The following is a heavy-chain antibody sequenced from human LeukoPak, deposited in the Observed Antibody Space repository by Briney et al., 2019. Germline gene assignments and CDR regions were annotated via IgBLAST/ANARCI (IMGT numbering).Heavy chain of an antibody. J-gene: IGHJ5*02. CDR1: GFTFDDYA. Sequence: GGSLRLSCAASGFTFDDYAMHWVRQAPGKGLEWVSGISWNSGSIGYADSVKGRFTISRDNAKNSLYLQMNSLRAEDTALYYCAKGGMVRGVMGNWFDPWGQGTLVTVSS. D-gene: IGHD3-10*01. CDR2: ISWNSGSI. CDR3: AKGGMVRGVMGNWFDP. V-gene: IGHV3-9*01.